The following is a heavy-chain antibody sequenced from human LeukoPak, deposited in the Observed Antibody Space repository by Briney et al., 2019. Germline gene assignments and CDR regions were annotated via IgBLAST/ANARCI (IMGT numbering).Heavy chain of an antibody. CDR2: ISSSGSTI. D-gene: IGHD1-26*01. CDR1: GFTFSSYE. CDR3: ARLYSGSYPPGY. Sequence: GGSLRLSCAASGFTFSSYEMNWVRQAPGKGLKWVSYISSSGSTIYYADSVKGRFTISRDNAKNSLYLQMNSLRAEGTAVYYCARLYSGSYPPGYWGQGTLVTVSS. V-gene: IGHV3-48*03. J-gene: IGHJ4*02.